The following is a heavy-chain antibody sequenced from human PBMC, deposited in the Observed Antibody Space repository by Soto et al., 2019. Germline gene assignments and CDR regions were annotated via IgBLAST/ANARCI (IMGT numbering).Heavy chain of an antibody. CDR3: ARGYDSSGYYKHRRYYFDY. V-gene: IGHV1-69*13. D-gene: IGHD3-22*01. CDR1: GGTFSSYA. J-gene: IGHJ4*02. CDR2: IIPIFGTA. Sequence: SVKVSCKASGGTFSSYAISWVRQAPGQGLEWMGGIIPIFGTANYAQKFQGRVTITADESTSTAYMELSSRRSEDTAVYYCARGYDSSGYYKHRRYYFDYWGQGTLVTVSS.